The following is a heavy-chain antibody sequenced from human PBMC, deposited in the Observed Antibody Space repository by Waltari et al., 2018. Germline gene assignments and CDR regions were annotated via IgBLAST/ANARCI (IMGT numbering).Heavy chain of an antibody. CDR3: ARVGQLPGDAFDI. V-gene: IGHV4-39*07. CDR2: IYYSGST. Sequence: QLQLQESDPGLVKPSETLTLTCTVSGGSISSSSYYWGWIRQPPGKGLEWIGSIYYSGSTSYNPSLKSRVTISVDTSKNQFSLKLSSVTAADTAVYYCARVGQLPGDAFDIWGQGTMVTVSS. D-gene: IGHD1-26*01. CDR1: GGSISSSSYY. J-gene: IGHJ3*02.